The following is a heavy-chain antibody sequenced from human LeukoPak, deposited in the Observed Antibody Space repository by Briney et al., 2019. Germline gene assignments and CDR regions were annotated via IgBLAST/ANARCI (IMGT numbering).Heavy chain of an antibody. V-gene: IGHV4-39*01. Sequence: SQTLSLTCTVSGGSISSGSYYWGWIRQPPGKGLEWIGSIYYSGSTYYNPSLKSRVTISVDTSKNQFSLKLSSVTAADTAVYYCARANYDIVVVVAATGYFDYWGQGTLVTVSS. CDR3: ARANYDIVVVVAATGYFDY. CDR1: GGSISSGSYY. CDR2: IYYSGST. J-gene: IGHJ4*02. D-gene: IGHD2-15*01.